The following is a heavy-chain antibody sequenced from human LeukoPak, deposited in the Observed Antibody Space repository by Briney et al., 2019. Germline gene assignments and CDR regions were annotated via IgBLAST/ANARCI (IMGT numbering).Heavy chain of an antibody. D-gene: IGHD6-6*01. CDR1: GFTFSSHS. V-gene: IGHV3-21*01. Sequence: GGSLRLSCAASGFTFSSHSMNWVRQAPGKGLEWVSSISSSSSYIYYADSVKGRFTISRDNAKNSLYLQMNGLRAEDSAVYYCARDVSDENGSSSRIHLDSWGQGTLVSVSS. J-gene: IGHJ4*02. CDR2: ISSSSSYI. CDR3: ARDVSDENGSSSRIHLDS.